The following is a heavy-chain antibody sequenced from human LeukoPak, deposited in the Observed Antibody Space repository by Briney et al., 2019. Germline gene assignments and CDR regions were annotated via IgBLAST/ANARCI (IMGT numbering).Heavy chain of an antibody. J-gene: IGHJ4*02. CDR2: IYYSGST. D-gene: IGHD5-12*01. CDR3: ARGSRGYSGYDKSPLGYYFDY. Sequence: PSETLSLTCTVSGGSISSSSYYWSWIRQPPGKGLEWIGYIYYSGSTNYNPSLKSRVTISVDTSKNQFSLKLSSVTAADTAVYYCARGSRGYSGYDKSPLGYYFDYWGQGTLVTVSS. V-gene: IGHV4-61*05. CDR1: GGSISSSSYY.